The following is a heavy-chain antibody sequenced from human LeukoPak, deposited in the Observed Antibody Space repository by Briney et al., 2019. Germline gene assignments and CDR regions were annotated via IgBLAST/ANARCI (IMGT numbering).Heavy chain of an antibody. CDR2: MNPNSGNT. V-gene: IGHV1-8*03. D-gene: IGHD4-17*01. CDR3: ARQRGVTSLSYYYYMDV. Sequence: ASVKVSFKASGYTFTSYHINWVRQATGQGLEWMGWMNPNSGNTGYAQKSKGKVTITRDTYISTAYMELSSLRSDDTAVYYCARQRGVTSLSYYYYMDVWGKGTTVTVSS. CDR1: GYTFTSYH. J-gene: IGHJ6*03.